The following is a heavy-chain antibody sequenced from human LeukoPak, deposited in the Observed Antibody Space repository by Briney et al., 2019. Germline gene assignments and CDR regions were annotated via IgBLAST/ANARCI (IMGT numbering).Heavy chain of an antibody. Sequence: GGSLRLPCAASGFTFSSYGMHWVRQAPGKGLEWVAFIRYDGSNKYYADSVKGRFTISRDNSKNTLYLQMNSLRAEDTAVYYCARTAAAGTDYWGQGTLVTVSS. CDR3: ARTAAAGTDY. V-gene: IGHV3-30*02. CDR1: GFTFSSYG. CDR2: IRYDGSNK. J-gene: IGHJ4*02. D-gene: IGHD6-13*01.